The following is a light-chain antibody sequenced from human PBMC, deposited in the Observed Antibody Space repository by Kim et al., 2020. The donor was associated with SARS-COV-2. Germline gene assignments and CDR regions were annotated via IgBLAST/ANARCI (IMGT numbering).Light chain of an antibody. CDR3: KSRDSSGDHRV. CDR2: GKN. CDR1: SLRSYY. V-gene: IGLV3-19*01. Sequence: ALGQTVRITCQGDSLRSYYASWYQQKPGQAPLLVIYGKNNRPSGIPDRFSGSSSGTTASLSITGAQAEDEADYYCKSRDSSGDHRVFGGGTQLTVL. J-gene: IGLJ3*02.